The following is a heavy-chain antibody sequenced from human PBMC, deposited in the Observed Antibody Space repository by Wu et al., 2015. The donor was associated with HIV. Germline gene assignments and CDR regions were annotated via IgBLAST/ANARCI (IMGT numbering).Heavy chain of an antibody. CDR2: ISIHNGNT. Sequence: QIQLVQSRTEMKRPGASVRVSCKASGYTFINYGLTWVRQAPGQSLQWIGWISIHNGNTNTNYAQAFQDRVIMTTDTSTNTAYMELRSLTSDDTAVYYCARDRRRIVMIIVVGKQEAADIWGQGTKVTVS. D-gene: IGHD3-22*01. V-gene: IGHV1-18*01. CDR3: ARDRRRIVMIIVVGKQEAADI. CDR1: GYTFINYG. J-gene: IGHJ3*02.